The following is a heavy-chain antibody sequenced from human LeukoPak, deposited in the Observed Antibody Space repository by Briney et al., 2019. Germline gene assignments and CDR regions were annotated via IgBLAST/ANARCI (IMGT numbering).Heavy chain of an antibody. CDR3: ARDHGYCSSTSCYSEFDY. CDR1: GFTFSSYS. V-gene: IGHV3-21*01. J-gene: IGHJ4*02. D-gene: IGHD2-2*02. Sequence: PGGSLRLSCAASGFTFSSYSMNWVRQAPGKGLEWVSSISSSSSYIYYADSVKGRFTISRDNAKNSLYLQMNSLRAEDTAVYYCARDHGYCSSTSCYSEFDYWGQGTLVTVSS. CDR2: ISSSSSYI.